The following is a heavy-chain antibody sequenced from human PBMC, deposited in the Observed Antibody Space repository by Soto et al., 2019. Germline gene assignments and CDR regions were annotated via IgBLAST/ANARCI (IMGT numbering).Heavy chain of an antibody. CDR3: ARDTVLTGMFDL. J-gene: IGHJ5*02. D-gene: IGHD4-17*01. V-gene: IGHV4-59*01. CDR1: GGSIGSYH. CDR2: VYYTGTT. Sequence: TLSLTCTVSGGSIGSYHWSWVRQPPGKGLEWIASVYYTGTTNYNPSLGSRVTISIDAPENQISLKLTSVTAADTAFYYCARDTVLTGMFDLWGQGTLVTVSS.